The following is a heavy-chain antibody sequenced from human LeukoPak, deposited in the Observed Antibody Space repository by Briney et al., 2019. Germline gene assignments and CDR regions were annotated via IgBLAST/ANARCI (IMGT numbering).Heavy chain of an antibody. CDR1: GGSISSSSYY. CDR3: ARRWPFDY. J-gene: IGHJ4*02. V-gene: IGHV4-39*01. D-gene: IGHD2-15*01. Sequence: SETLSLTCTVSGGSISSSSYYWGWIRQPPGKGLEWIGSIYYSGSTYYNPSLKSRVTISVDTSKNQFSLKLSSVTAADTAVYYRARRWPFDYWGQGTLVTVSS. CDR2: IYYSGST.